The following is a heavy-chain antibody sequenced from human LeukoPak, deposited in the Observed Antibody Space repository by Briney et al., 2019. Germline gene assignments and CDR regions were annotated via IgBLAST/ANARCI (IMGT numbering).Heavy chain of an antibody. D-gene: IGHD3-10*01. CDR3: ARGYGSGSRDF. Sequence: SETLSLTCTVSGGSISPFYWSWIRQPPGKGLEWIGYIYFTGNTNYKPSLKSRVTMSVDTSKSQFSLNLKFVTAADTAVYYCARGYGSGSRDFWGQGTMVIVSS. CDR2: IYFTGNT. CDR1: GGSISPFY. V-gene: IGHV4-59*08. J-gene: IGHJ3*01.